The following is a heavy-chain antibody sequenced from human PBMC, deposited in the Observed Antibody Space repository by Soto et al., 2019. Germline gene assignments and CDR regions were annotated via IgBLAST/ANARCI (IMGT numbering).Heavy chain of an antibody. V-gene: IGHV1-69*13. CDR3: ASSRGVVPAATTEYYYYYGMDV. Sequence: SVKVSCKASGGTFSSYAISWVRQAPGQGLEWMGGIIPIFGTANYAQKFQGRVTITADESTSTAYMELSSLRSEDTAVYYCASSRGVVPAATTEYYYYYGMDVWGQGTTVTVSS. CDR2: IIPIFGTA. D-gene: IGHD2-2*01. CDR1: GGTFSSYA. J-gene: IGHJ6*02.